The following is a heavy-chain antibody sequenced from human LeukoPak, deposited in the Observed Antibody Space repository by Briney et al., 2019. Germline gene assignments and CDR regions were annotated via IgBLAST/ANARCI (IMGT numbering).Heavy chain of an antibody. CDR3: ARGYDSSGDLFDY. D-gene: IGHD3-22*01. J-gene: IGHJ4*02. CDR1: GFTFSSYS. CDR2: ISSSSSYI. V-gene: IGHV3-21*01. Sequence: PGGSLRLSCAASGFTFSSYSMNWVRQAPGKGLEWVSSISSSSSYIYYADSVKGRFTISRDNAKNSLYLQMNSLRAEDTAVYYCARGYDSSGDLFDYWGQGTLVTVSS.